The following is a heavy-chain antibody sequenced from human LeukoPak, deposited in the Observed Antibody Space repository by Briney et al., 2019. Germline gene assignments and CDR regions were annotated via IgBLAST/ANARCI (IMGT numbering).Heavy chain of an antibody. CDR2: IKSKTDGGTT. J-gene: IGHJ4*02. D-gene: IGHD3-9*01. CDR3: TTDLKVDYDILTGYYLNDY. Sequence: PGGSLRLSCVASGFTFSHAWMSWVRQAPGKGLEWVGRIKSKTDGGTTDYAAPVKGRFTISRDDSKNTLYLQMNSLKTEDTAVYYCTTDLKVDYDILTGYYLNDYWGQGTLVTVSS. V-gene: IGHV3-15*01. CDR1: GFTFSHAW.